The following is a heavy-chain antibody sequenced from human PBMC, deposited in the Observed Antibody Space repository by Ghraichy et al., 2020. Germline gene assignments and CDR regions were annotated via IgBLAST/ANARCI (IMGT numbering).Heavy chain of an antibody. Sequence: GGSLRLSCAASGFTFSSYWMSWVRQAPGKVLEWVANIKQDGSEKYYVDSVKGRFTISRDNAKNSLYLQMNRLRAEDTAVYYCAGRYFDWLLRENWFDPWGQGTLVTVSS. V-gene: IGHV3-7*03. D-gene: IGHD3-9*01. CDR2: IKQDGSEK. CDR1: GFTFSSYW. J-gene: IGHJ5*02. CDR3: AGRYFDWLLRENWFDP.